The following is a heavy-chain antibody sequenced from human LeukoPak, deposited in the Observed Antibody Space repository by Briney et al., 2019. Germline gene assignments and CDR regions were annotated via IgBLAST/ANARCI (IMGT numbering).Heavy chain of an antibody. CDR1: GGSISSGDYY. J-gene: IGHJ3*02. D-gene: IGHD3-3*01. V-gene: IGHV4-30-4*08. Sequence: PSETLSLTCTVSGGSISSGDYYWSWIRQPPGKGLEWIGYIYYSGSTYYNPSLKSRVTISVDTSKNQFSLKLSSVTAADTAVYYCARGYDFWSGAFDIWGQGTMVTVSS. CDR2: IYYSGST. CDR3: ARGYDFWSGAFDI.